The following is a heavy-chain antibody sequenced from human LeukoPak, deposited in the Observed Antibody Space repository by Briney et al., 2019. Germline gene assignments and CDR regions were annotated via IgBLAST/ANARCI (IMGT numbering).Heavy chain of an antibody. J-gene: IGHJ5*01. D-gene: IGHD5-18*01. Sequence: GGSLRLSCVVSEFTFSRSWMRWVRQAPGKGLEWVGKVNQDGSQKYYVDSVKGRFAISRDNAKNSLYLRMNSLRGEDTAMYYCARDGYNYASDSWGQGTLVTVSS. CDR2: VNQDGSQK. CDR1: EFTFSRSW. CDR3: ARDGYNYASDS. V-gene: IGHV3-7*01.